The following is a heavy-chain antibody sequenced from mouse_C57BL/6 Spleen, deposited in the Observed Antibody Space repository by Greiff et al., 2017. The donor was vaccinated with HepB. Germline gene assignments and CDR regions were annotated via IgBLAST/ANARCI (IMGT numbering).Heavy chain of an antibody. D-gene: IGHD1-1*01. CDR2: INPNNGGT. J-gene: IGHJ1*03. V-gene: IGHV1-26*01. CDR3: AKYYYGSSYWYCDV. CDR1: GYTFTDYY. Sequence: EVQLQQSGPELVKPGASVKISCKASGYTFTDYYMNWVKQSHGKSLEWIGDINPNNGGTSYNQKFKGKATLTVDKSSSTAYMELRSLTSEDSAVYYCAKYYYGSSYWYCDVWGTGTTVTVSS.